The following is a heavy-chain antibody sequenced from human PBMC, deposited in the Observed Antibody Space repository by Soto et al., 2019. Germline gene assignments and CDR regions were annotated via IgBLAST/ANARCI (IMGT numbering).Heavy chain of an antibody. CDR1: GYTFTSYA. V-gene: IGHV1-3*01. Sequence: ASVKVSCKASGYTFTSYAMHWVRQAPGQRLEWMGWINAGNGNTKYSQKFQGRVTITRDTSASTAYMELSSLRSEDTAVYYCARGLATYYYDSSGSPFAPWGQGTLVTVSS. CDR2: INAGNGNT. J-gene: IGHJ5*02. D-gene: IGHD3-22*01. CDR3: ARGLATYYYDSSGSPFAP.